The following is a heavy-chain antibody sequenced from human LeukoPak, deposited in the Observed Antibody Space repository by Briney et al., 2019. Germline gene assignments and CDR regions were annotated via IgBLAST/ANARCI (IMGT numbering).Heavy chain of an antibody. J-gene: IGHJ4*02. CDR2: IYYSGST. D-gene: IGHD6-6*01. CDR1: GGSISSGDYY. Sequence: SETLSLTCTVSGGSISSGDYYWSWLRQPPGKGLEWIGYIYYSGSTYYNPSLKRRVTISVDTSKSQFSLKLSSVTAADTAVYYCARGQLAARIFDYWGQGTLVTVSS. V-gene: IGHV4-30-4*08. CDR3: ARGQLAARIFDY.